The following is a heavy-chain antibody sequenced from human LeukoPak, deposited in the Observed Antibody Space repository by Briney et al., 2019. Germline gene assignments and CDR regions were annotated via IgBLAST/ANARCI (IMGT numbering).Heavy chain of an antibody. CDR1: GFTFTNYW. CDR2: IKYDGSEK. D-gene: IGHD6-13*01. V-gene: IGHV3-7*01. Sequence: PGGSLRLSCAASGFTFTNYWMSWVRQAPGKGLEWVANIKYDGSEKYYVDSVKGRFTISRDNAKSSLYLQMNSLRIEDTAVYYCARDWIPAGPPGGQGTLVTVSS. CDR3: ARDWIPAGPP. J-gene: IGHJ5*02.